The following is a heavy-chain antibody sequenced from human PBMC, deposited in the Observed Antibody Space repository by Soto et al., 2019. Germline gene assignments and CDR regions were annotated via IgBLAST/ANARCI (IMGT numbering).Heavy chain of an antibody. Sequence: SETLSLTCTVSGGSVSSGSYYWSWIRQPPGKGLEWIGYIYYSGITNYNPSLKSRVTISVDTSKNQFSLKLSSVTAADTAVYYCASNYGSGSNFDYWGQGTLVTVSS. J-gene: IGHJ4*02. D-gene: IGHD3-10*01. CDR3: ASNYGSGSNFDY. CDR1: GGSVSSGSYY. CDR2: IYYSGIT. V-gene: IGHV4-61*01.